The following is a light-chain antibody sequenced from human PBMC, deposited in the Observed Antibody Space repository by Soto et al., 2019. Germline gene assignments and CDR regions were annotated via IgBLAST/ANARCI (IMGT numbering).Light chain of an antibody. Sequence: QSALTQPASVSASPGQSITISCTGTSSDVGGYNYVSWYQQHPGKAPKLIIYEVNNRPSGVSNRFSGSKSGNTASLTISGLQPEDAADYYCASYTSRNTYFFGSGTKLTVL. CDR1: SSDVGGYNY. V-gene: IGLV2-14*01. J-gene: IGLJ1*01. CDR2: EVN. CDR3: ASYTSRNTYF.